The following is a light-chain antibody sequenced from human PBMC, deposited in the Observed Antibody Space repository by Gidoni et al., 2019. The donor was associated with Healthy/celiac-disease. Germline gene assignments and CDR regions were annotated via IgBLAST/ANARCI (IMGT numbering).Light chain of an antibody. CDR2: LGS. Sequence: DSVMTQSPLSLPVTPGEPASISCRSSQSLLHSNGYNYLDWYLQKPGQSPQLLIYLGSNRASGVPDRCSGSGSGTDFTLKISRVEAEDVGVYYCMQALQTPPTFGGGTKVEIK. V-gene: IGKV2-28*01. J-gene: IGKJ4*01. CDR1: QSLLHSNGYNY. CDR3: MQALQTPPT.